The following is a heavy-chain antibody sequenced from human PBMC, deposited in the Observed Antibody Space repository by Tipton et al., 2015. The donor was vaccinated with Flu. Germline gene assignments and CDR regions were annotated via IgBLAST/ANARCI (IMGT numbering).Heavy chain of an antibody. Sequence: TLSLTCTVSGGSISSSSYYWGWIRQPPGKGLEWIGSIYYTGSTYNNPSLSSRVTISTDRSNNHLSLKLSAVTAADTAVYYCAKGPYSGDWYRFNYWGQGTLVTVSS. J-gene: IGHJ4*02. CDR2: IYYTGST. CDR1: GGSISSSSYY. CDR3: AKGPYSGDWYRFNY. V-gene: IGHV4-39*07. D-gene: IGHD6-19*01.